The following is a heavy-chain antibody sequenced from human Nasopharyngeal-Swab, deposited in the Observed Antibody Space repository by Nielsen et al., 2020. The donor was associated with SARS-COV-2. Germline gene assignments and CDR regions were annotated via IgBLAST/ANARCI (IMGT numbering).Heavy chain of an antibody. D-gene: IGHD3-9*01. CDR2: ISSSSSYI. J-gene: IGHJ4*02. V-gene: IGHV3-21*01. Sequence: WIRQPPGKGLEWVSSISSSSSYIYSADSVKGRFTISRDNAKNSLYLQMNNLRAEDTAVYYCARDGSSLRYFDWLPRGAFDYWGQGTLVTVSS. CDR3: ARDGSSLRYFDWLPRGAFDY.